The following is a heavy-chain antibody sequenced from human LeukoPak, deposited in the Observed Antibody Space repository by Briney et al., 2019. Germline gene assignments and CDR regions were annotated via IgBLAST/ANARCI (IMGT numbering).Heavy chain of an antibody. CDR3: ARGLRTSGYSH. J-gene: IGHJ4*02. V-gene: IGHV1-46*02. CDR1: GYTFNNYD. Sequence: ASVKVSCKASGYTFNNYDMHWVRQAPAQGLEWMGIINPNDDSTSYAQKFQGRVTMTRDTSTSTVYVELSSLGSEDTAVYYCARGLRTSGYSHWGQGTLVTVSS. D-gene: IGHD3-22*01. CDR2: INPNDDST.